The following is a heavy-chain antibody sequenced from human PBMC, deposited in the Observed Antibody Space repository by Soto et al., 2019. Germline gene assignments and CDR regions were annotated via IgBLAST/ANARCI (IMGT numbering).Heavy chain of an antibody. D-gene: IGHD1-26*01. CDR3: ARGDRGAFDL. CDR2: IHSDGSST. CDR1: GFTFSYYW. J-gene: IGHJ3*01. Sequence: EVQLVESEGSLVRPGGSLRLSCAASGFTFSYYWMHWVRQAPGKGLVWVSRIHSDGSSTTYADFVKGRFIISRDNARNTVDLQMNSVRVEDTAVYYCARGDRGAFDLWGQGTVVTVSS. V-gene: IGHV3-74*01.